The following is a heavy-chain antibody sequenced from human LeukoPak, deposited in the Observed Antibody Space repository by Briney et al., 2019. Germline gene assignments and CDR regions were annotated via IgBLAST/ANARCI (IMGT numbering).Heavy chain of an antibody. J-gene: IGHJ6*02. Sequence: GGSLQISCKGSGCSFTSYWIGWVRQMPGKGLEWMGIIYPGDSDTRYSPSFQGQVTISADKSISTAYLQWSSLKASDTAMYYCARRAFEGAYSDYYYYGMDVWGQGTTVTVSS. CDR3: ARRAFEGAYSDYYYYGMDV. D-gene: IGHD1-26*01. V-gene: IGHV5-51*01. CDR1: GCSFTSYW. CDR2: IYPGDSDT.